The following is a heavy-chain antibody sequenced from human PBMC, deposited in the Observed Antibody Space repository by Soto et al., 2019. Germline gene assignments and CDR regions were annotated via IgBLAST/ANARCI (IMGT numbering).Heavy chain of an antibody. D-gene: IGHD3-16*01. CDR1: GFSITNYY. CDR2: ITAHSGGT. CDR3: AKDLTRQIAYWLDP. J-gene: IGHJ5*02. V-gene: IGHV1-2*02. Sequence: ASVKVSCKASGFSITNYYMHWVLQSPVQCLDWMGGITAHSGGTTYAQKFQGRVTLTRDMSISKAYMAFSSLRSDDTAIYYCAKDLTRQIAYWLDPWGQGTKVTAS.